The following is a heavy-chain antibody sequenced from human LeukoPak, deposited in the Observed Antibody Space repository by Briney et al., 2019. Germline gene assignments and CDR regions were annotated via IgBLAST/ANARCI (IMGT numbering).Heavy chain of an antibody. CDR2: IYYSGST. CDR1: GGSISSYY. Sequence: SETLSLTCTVSGGSISSYYWSWIRQPPGKGLEWIGYIYYSGSTNYNPPLKSRVTISIDTSRNQFSLKLSSVTAADTAIYYCARASSSGWYRDWFDPWGQGTLVTASS. V-gene: IGHV4-59*01. D-gene: IGHD6-19*01. J-gene: IGHJ5*02. CDR3: ARASSSGWYRDWFDP.